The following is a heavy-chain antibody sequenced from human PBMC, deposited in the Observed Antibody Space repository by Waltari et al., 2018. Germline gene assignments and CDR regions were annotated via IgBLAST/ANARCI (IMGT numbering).Heavy chain of an antibody. CDR3: ARGHYYGSGSYYAFDI. CDR1: GGTFSSYA. V-gene: IGHV1-69*05. Sequence: QVQLVQSGAEVKKPGSSVKVSCKASGGTFSSYAISWVRKAAGQGLAWKGGFIPIFGTPNYAQKFQGRVTIATDVSTVTADMELRSLRSEDTAVYYCARGHYYGSGSYYAFDIWGQGTMVTVSS. CDR2: FIPIFGTP. D-gene: IGHD3-10*01. J-gene: IGHJ3*02.